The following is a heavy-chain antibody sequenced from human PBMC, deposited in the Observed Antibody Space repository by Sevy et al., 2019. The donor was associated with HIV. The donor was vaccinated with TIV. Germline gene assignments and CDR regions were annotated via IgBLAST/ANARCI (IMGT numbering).Heavy chain of an antibody. CDR3: VRIRFQTGAFDS. CDR2: IDPLSGGT. Sequence: ASVKVSCKASGYTFTGHYLHWVRQAPGQGLEWMRWIDPLSGGTKHAQNFKGRVTMARDTSISTAYMELSSLRFDDTAMYYCVRIRFQTGAFDSWGQGTLVTVSS. CDR1: GYTFTGHY. J-gene: IGHJ4*02. V-gene: IGHV1-2*02. D-gene: IGHD7-27*01.